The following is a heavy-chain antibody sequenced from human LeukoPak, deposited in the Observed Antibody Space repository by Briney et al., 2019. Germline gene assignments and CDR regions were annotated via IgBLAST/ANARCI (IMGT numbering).Heavy chain of an antibody. D-gene: IGHD6-19*01. CDR2: IYHSGST. CDR1: GYSISSGYY. CDR3: ARDRHRWQWLESYYFDY. V-gene: IGHV4-38-2*02. Sequence: SETLSLTCTISGYSISSGYYWGWIRQPPGKGLEWIGSIYHSGSTYYNPSLKSRVTISVDTSKNQFSLKLSSVTAADTAVYYCARDRHRWQWLESYYFDYWGQGTLVTVSS. J-gene: IGHJ4*02.